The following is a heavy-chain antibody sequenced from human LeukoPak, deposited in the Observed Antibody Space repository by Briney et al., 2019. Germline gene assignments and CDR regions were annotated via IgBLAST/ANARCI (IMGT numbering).Heavy chain of an antibody. CDR3: ARDRSRWDLLPFDS. J-gene: IGHJ4*02. D-gene: IGHD1-26*01. CDR2: IYYSGDT. V-gene: IGHV4-39*07. CDR1: GGSISSRGYY. Sequence: PSETLSLTCTVSGGSISSRGYYWGWIRQPPGKGLEWIANIYYSGDTYYNPSLKSRVTISVDTSKNQFSLKLSSVAAADTAVYYCARDRSRWDLLPFDSWGQGTLVTVSS.